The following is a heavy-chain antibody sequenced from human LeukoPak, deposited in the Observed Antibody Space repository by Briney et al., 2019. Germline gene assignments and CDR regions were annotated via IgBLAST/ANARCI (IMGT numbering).Heavy chain of an antibody. CDR3: ARTQQLVLRSPFDP. D-gene: IGHD6-13*01. CDR2: MNPFSANT. CDR1: GYTFTNYD. V-gene: IGHV1-8*03. Sequence: ASVKVSCKASGYTFTNYDIHWVRQATGQGLEWMGWMNPFSANTGYAQNFQGRITITRNTSISTAYMELSSLRSEDTAVYYCARTQQLVLRSPFDPWGQGTLVTVSS. J-gene: IGHJ5*02.